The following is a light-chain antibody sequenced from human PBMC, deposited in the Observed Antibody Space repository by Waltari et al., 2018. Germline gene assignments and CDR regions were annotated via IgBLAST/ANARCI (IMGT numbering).Light chain of an antibody. J-gene: IGKJ1*01. Sequence: DIRMTQSPPSLPASVGDSVTITCRPSQVISSYLNWYQQKPGQAPKLLIYAASSLQSGVPSRFSGSGFGTDFTLTINSLQPEDFAVYFCQQTYSHFRTFGQGTKVDVK. CDR3: QQTYSHFRT. CDR1: QVISSY. CDR2: AAS. V-gene: IGKV1-39*01.